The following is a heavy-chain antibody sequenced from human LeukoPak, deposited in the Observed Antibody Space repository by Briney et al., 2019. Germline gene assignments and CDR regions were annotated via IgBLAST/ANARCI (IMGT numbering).Heavy chain of an antibody. D-gene: IGHD3-10*01. Sequence: SETLSLTCTVSGASINTSNFYWGWIRQPPGKGLESIGSVSHTGSTYSNPSLNIRVTISVDTSKNQFSLKLSSVTAADTAVYYCARQGTMTRGGYWLDPWGQGTLVTVSS. J-gene: IGHJ5*02. CDR2: VSHTGST. V-gene: IGHV4-39*01. CDR3: ARQGTMTRGGYWLDP. CDR1: GASINTSNFY.